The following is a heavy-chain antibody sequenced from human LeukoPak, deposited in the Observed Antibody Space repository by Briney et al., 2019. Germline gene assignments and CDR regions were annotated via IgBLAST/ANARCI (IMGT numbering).Heavy chain of an antibody. V-gene: IGHV3-15*01. CDR1: GFTFSKVW. J-gene: IGHJ1*01. CDR2: IKSKTDGGTI. CDR3: TTDLSELDDSGYYAKYFHH. Sequence: GGSLRLCCAASGFTFSKVWMSWVRQAPGKGLEWVGRIKSKTDGGTIDYAAPVKGRFTISRDDSKDTLFLQMNSLKTEDTAVYYCTTDLSELDDSGYYAKYFHHWGQGTLVSVSS. D-gene: IGHD3-22*01.